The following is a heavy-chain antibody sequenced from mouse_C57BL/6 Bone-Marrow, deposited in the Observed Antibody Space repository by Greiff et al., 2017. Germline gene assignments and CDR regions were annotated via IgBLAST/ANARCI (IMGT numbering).Heavy chain of an antibody. V-gene: IGHV5-4*03. D-gene: IGHD2-1*01. CDR1: GFTFSSSA. CDR3: ARVSTMVTPYAMDY. Sequence: DVMLVESGGGLVKPGGSLKLSCAASGFTFSSSAMSWVRQTPEKRLERVATISDSGSYTYYPDNVKGRFTISRDNAKNNLYLQMSHLKSEDTAMYYCARVSTMVTPYAMDYWGQGTSVTVSS. CDR2: ISDSGSYT. J-gene: IGHJ4*01.